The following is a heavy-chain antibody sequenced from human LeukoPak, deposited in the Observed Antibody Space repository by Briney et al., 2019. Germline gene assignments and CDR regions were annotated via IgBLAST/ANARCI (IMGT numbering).Heavy chain of an antibody. D-gene: IGHD3-10*01. CDR2: INHSGST. J-gene: IGHJ4*02. CDR3: AKEYGSGSYPADY. Sequence: SETLSLTCAVYGGSFSGYYWSWIRQPPGKGLEWIGEINHSGSTNYNPSLKSRVTISVDTSKNQFSLKLSSVTAADTAVYYCAKEYGSGSYPADYWGQGTLVTVSS. CDR1: GGSFSGYY. V-gene: IGHV4-34*01.